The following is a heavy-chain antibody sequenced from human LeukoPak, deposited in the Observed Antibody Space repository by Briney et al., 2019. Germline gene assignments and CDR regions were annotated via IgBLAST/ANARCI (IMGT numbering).Heavy chain of an antibody. CDR2: IYYSGST. CDR1: GGSISSYY. CDR3: ASGDHHSDYFDY. Sequence: SETLSLTCTVSGGSISSYYWSWIRQPPGKGLEWIGYIYYSGSTNYNPSLKSRVTISVDTSKNQFSLKLSSVTAADTAVYYCASGDHHSDYFDYWGQGTLVTVSS. J-gene: IGHJ4*02. V-gene: IGHV4-59*01. D-gene: IGHD4-17*01.